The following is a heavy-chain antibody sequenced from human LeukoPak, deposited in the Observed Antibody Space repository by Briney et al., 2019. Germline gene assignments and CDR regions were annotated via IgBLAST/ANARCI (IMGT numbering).Heavy chain of an antibody. Sequence: GGSLRLSCAASGFTFSNAWMSWVRQGPGKGLEWVGRIKSKTDGETTDYAAPVKGRFTISRDDSKNTLYLQMNSLKTEDTAVYYCTTDFDGTFDYWGQGTLVTVSS. J-gene: IGHJ4*02. V-gene: IGHV3-15*01. CDR3: TTDFDGTFDY. CDR2: IKSKTDGETT. D-gene: IGHD1-1*01. CDR1: GFTFSNAW.